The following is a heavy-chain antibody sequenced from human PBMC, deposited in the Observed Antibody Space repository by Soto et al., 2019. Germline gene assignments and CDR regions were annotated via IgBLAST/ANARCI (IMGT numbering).Heavy chain of an antibody. Sequence: SETLSLTCTVSGASVTGFYWSWIRQPPGKGLEWIGYVFHSGSSNYNPSLKSRVTISVDTSKSQISLRLTSVTAADTAVYYCARAPGLGVGQIDYWGQGTLVTVSS. CDR3: ARAPGLGVGQIDY. CDR1: GASVTGFY. J-gene: IGHJ4*02. CDR2: VFHSGSS. V-gene: IGHV4-59*02. D-gene: IGHD6-19*01.